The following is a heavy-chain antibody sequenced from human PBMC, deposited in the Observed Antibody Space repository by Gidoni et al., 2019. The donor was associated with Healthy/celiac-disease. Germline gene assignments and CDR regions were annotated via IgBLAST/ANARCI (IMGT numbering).Heavy chain of an antibody. CDR1: GGSFSGYY. CDR2: INHSGST. D-gene: IGHD2-15*01. Sequence: QVQLQQWGAGLLKPSETLSLTCAVYGGSFSGYYWNWIRQPPGKGLEWIGEINHSGSTNYNPSLKSRVTISVDTSKNQFSLKLSSVTAADTAVYYCARGGDIVVVVAATRGEFDPWGQGTLVTVSS. CDR3: ARGGDIVVVVAATRGEFDP. J-gene: IGHJ5*02. V-gene: IGHV4-34*01.